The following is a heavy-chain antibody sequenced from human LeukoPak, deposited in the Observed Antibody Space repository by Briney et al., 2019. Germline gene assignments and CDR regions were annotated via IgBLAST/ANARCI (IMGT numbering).Heavy chain of an antibody. D-gene: IGHD3-16*02. Sequence: ASVKVSCKASGYTFTSYYMHWVRQAPGQGLEWMGIINPSGGSTSYAQKFLGRVTMTRDTSTSTVYMELSSLRSEDTAVYYCARGYTATWGYYYYGMEVWGQGTTVTVSS. CDR1: GYTFTSYY. V-gene: IGHV1-46*01. J-gene: IGHJ6*02. CDR2: INPSGGST. CDR3: ARGYTATWGYYYYGMEV.